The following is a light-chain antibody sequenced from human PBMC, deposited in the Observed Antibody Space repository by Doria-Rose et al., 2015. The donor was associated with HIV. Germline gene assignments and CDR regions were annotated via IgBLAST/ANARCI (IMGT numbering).Light chain of an antibody. CDR3: CSYTTISTYV. CDR2: EVS. J-gene: IGLJ1*01. V-gene: IGLV2-14*01. Sequence: QSVLTQPASVSGSPGQSITISCIGSSSDVGAYNYVSWYQQHPGKAPKLMLYEVSNRPSGVSDRFSGSKSGNTASLTISGLQAEDEADYYCCSYTTISTYVFGAGTQVTVL. CDR1: SSDVGAYNY.